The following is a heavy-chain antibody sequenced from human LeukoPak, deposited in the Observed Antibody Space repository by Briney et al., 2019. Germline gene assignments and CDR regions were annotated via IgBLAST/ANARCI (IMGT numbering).Heavy chain of an antibody. CDR1: GVSLSGYW. Sequence: GGSLRLSCAASGVSLSGYWMTWVRQAPGKGLEWVARLHADGVEQNYVDSVTGRFTMSRDNAKNSLDLQMNSLRVEDTAVYYCARGGYSFDYLGQGALVAVSS. D-gene: IGHD5-18*01. CDR2: LHADGVEQ. J-gene: IGHJ4*02. CDR3: ARGGYSFDY. V-gene: IGHV3-7*01.